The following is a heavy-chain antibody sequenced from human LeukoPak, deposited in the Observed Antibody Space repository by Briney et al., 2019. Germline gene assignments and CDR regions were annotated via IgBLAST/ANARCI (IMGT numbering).Heavy chain of an antibody. D-gene: IGHD3-16*01. CDR3: ARIGGVINDY. CDR2: MYNSGST. Sequence: SETLSLTCTVSGGSISSYYWSWIRQPPGKGLEWIGYMYNSGSTNYNPSLKSRVTISIDTSMNQFSLKLSSVTAADTAVYYCARIGGVINDYWGQGTLVTVSS. V-gene: IGHV4-59*08. J-gene: IGHJ4*02. CDR1: GGSISSYY.